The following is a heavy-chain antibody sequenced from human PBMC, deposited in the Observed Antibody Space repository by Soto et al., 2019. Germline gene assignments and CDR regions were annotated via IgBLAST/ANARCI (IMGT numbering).Heavy chain of an antibody. CDR3: ATDPALEIAAPHFDS. J-gene: IGHJ4*02. V-gene: IGHV3-23*01. D-gene: IGHD6-6*01. CDR1: GFSFSYFA. Sequence: PGGSLRLSCAASGFSFSYFAMSWVRQAPGKGLEWVSDIVGSGGRKYYADSVKGRFTISRDNSKNTLYLQMDNLRAEDTAVYYCATDPALEIAAPHFDSWGQGTLVTVSS. CDR2: IVGSGGRK.